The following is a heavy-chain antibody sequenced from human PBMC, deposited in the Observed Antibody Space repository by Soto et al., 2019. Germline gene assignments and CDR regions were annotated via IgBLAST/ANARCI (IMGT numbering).Heavy chain of an antibody. Sequence: QVQLVQSGAEVKKPGASVKVSCKASGYTFTSYGISWVRQAPGQGLEWMGWISAYNGNTNDAQKLQGRVTMTTDTPTSTAYMELRSLRSDDTAVYYCARVPPGSGSSEEFDYWGQGTLVTVSS. J-gene: IGHJ4*02. CDR1: GYTFTSYG. CDR2: ISAYNGNT. V-gene: IGHV1-18*01. D-gene: IGHD1-26*01. CDR3: ARVPPGSGSSEEFDY.